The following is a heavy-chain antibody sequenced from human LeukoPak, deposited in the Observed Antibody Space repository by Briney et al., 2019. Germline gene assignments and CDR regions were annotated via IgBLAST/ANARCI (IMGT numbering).Heavy chain of an antibody. CDR2: IYPGDSDT. CDR1: GYSFTSYW. V-gene: IGHV5-51*01. CDR3: ARRTPDYYDILTGYGCFDP. J-gene: IGHJ5*02. D-gene: IGHD3-9*01. Sequence: GESLQISCKGSGYSFTSYWIGWVRQLPGKGLEWMGIIYPGDSDTRYSPSFQGQVTISADKSISTAYLQWSRLKASDTAMYYCARRTPDYYDILTGYGCFDPWGQGPLVTVSS.